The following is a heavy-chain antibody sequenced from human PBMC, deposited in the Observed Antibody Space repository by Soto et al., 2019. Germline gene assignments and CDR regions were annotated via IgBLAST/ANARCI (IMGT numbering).Heavy chain of an antibody. CDR3: ARGGKDYKGSGYYQGHV. J-gene: IGHJ6*02. D-gene: IGHD3-22*01. V-gene: IGHV1-69*12. Sequence: QVQLVQSGAEVKKPGSSVKVSCKSSGGTFSNYGFSWVRQAPGQGLECMGVIVPIFGAEHPQKFQGRVTITADESTNTVVMEVRGLRSEETAVYYCARGGKDYKGSGYYQGHVWGQGTTVTVSS. CDR2: IVPIFGA. CDR1: GGTFSNYG.